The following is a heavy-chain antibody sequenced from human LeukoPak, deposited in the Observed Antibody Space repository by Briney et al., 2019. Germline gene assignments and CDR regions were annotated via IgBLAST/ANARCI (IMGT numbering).Heavy chain of an antibody. CDR3: AKAPVTSCRGAFCYPFDY. CDR2: ISCSGGST. J-gene: IGHJ4*02. D-gene: IGHD2-15*01. Sequence: GGSLRLSCAASGFTFSSYAMSWVRQAPGKGLEWVSAISCSGGSTYYADSVKGRFTISRDTSRSTLYLQMNSLRAEDAAVYYCAKAPVTSCRGAFCYPFDYWGQGTLVTVSS. CDR1: GFTFSSYA. V-gene: IGHV3-23*01.